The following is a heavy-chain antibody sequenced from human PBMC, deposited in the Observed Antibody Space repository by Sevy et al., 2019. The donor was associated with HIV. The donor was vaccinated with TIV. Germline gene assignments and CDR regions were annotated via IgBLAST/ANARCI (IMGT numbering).Heavy chain of an antibody. CDR3: ARHQTTYYHDSSGQTLDAFDI. CDR2: IYYSGST. J-gene: IGHJ3*02. V-gene: IGHV4-39*01. CDR1: GGSISSSSYY. Sequence: SETLSLTCTVSGGSISSSSYYWGWIRQPPGKGLEWIGSIYYSGSTYYNPSLKSRVTISVDTSKNQFSLKLSSVTAADTAVYYCARHQTTYYHDSSGQTLDAFDIWGQGTMVTVSS. D-gene: IGHD3-22*01.